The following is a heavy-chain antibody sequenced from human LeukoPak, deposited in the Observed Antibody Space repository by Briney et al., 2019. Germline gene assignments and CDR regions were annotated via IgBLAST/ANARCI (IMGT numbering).Heavy chain of an antibody. V-gene: IGHV1-46*01. CDR3: ASGSYGSGTQGAFDI. J-gene: IGHJ3*02. Sequence: GASVKVSCKASGYTFTSYYMHWVRQAPGQGLEWMGIINPSGGSTSYVQKFQGRVTMTRDTSTSTVYMELSSLRSEDTAVYYCASGSYGSGTQGAFDIWGQGTMVTVSS. D-gene: IGHD3-10*01. CDR1: GYTFTSYY. CDR2: INPSGGST.